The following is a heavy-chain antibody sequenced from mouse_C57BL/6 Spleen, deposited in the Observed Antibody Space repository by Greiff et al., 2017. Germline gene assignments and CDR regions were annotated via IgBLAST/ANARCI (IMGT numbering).Heavy chain of an antibody. Sequence: QVQLQQSGAELARPGASVKLSCKASGYTFTSYGISWVKQRTGQGLEWIGEIYPRSGNTYYNEKFKGKATLTADKSSSTAYMELRSLTSEDSAVYFCARDYDYDRGRELFDYWGQGTTLTVSS. CDR1: GYTFTSYG. D-gene: IGHD2-4*01. J-gene: IGHJ2*01. V-gene: IGHV1-81*01. CDR2: IYPRSGNT. CDR3: ARDYDYDRGRELFDY.